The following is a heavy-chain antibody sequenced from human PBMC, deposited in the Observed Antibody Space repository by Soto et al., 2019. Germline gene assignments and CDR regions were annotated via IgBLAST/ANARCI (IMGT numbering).Heavy chain of an antibody. CDR2: IYNSGNT. CDR1: GGPITTFTYY. Sequence: PSDPLSLTFTVSGGPITTFTYYWNWIRQPPGEGLEWIGYIYNSGNTYYNPSLKSRLTISVDTSKNQFSLKLSSVTAADTAVYYCARGQAEYFQHWGQG. V-gene: IGHV4-30-4*02. CDR3: ARGQAEYFQH. J-gene: IGHJ1*01.